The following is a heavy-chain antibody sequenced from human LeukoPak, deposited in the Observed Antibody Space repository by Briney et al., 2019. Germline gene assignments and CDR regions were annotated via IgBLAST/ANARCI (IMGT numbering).Heavy chain of an antibody. D-gene: IGHD3-22*01. V-gene: IGHV3-7*03. J-gene: IGHJ4*02. CDR3: ARVRGDYDSSGNDY. CDR2: IKQDGTEE. CDR1: GFTFSSSW. Sequence: GGSLRLSCVASGFTFSSSWMSWVRRAPGKGLEWVANIKQDGTEEYYVDSVRGRFSISKDNAKNSLYLQMNSLRAEDTAVYYCARVRGDYDSSGNDYWGQGTLVTVSS.